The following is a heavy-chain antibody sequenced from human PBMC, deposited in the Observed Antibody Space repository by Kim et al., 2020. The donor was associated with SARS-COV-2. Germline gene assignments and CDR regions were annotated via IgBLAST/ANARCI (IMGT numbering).Heavy chain of an antibody. Sequence: SETLSLTCTVSGGSISSGGYYWSWIRQHPGKGLEWIGYIYYSGSTYYNPSLKSRVTISVDTSKNQFSLKLSSVTAADTAVYYCARVERHYDFWSGYFDYYYYGMDVWGQGTTVTVSS. V-gene: IGHV4-31*03. CDR1: GGSISSGGYY. CDR2: IYYSGST. D-gene: IGHD3-3*01. J-gene: IGHJ6*02. CDR3: ARVERHYDFWSGYFDYYYYGMDV.